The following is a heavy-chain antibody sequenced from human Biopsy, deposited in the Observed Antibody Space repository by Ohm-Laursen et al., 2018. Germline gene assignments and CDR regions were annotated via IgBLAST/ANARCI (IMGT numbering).Heavy chain of an antibody. J-gene: IGHJ3*02. CDR2: IYYNGGT. Sequence: SETLSLTCSVPGGSMTGYEWSWIRLAPGKGLEWIGFIYYNGGTKYNPSLASRVTFSVDMSKSQFSLKLYSVTAADTAVYYCARVEAGTYDALDIWGQGTLVAVSA. CDR3: ARVEAGTYDALDI. CDR1: GGSMTGYE. D-gene: IGHD1-26*01. V-gene: IGHV4-59*01.